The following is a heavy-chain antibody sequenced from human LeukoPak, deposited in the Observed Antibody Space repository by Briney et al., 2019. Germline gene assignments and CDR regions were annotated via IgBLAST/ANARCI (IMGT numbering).Heavy chain of an antibody. CDR2: IYYSGST. CDR1: GGSVSSGSYY. CDR3: ARAHAYYDILTGYYLPWGFDP. J-gene: IGHJ5*02. Sequence: KASETLSLTCTVSGGSVSSGSYYWSWIRQPPGKGLEWIGYIYYSGSTNYNPSLKSRVTISVDTSKNQFSLKLSSVTAADTAVYYCARAHAYYDILTGYYLPWGFDPWGQGTLVTVSS. V-gene: IGHV4-61*01. D-gene: IGHD3-9*01.